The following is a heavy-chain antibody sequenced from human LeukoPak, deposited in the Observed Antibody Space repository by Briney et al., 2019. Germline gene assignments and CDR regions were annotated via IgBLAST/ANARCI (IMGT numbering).Heavy chain of an antibody. CDR1: GGSISSFY. V-gene: IGHV4-59*08. J-gene: IGHJ4*02. CDR2: IYNSGIT. D-gene: IGHD5-18*01. Sequence: SETLSLTCTVSGGSISSFYWSWIRQPPGKGLEWIGYIYNSGITNYNPSLKSRVTISVDTSKNQFSLKLSSVTAADTAVYCCARQVDTAMVTNWGQGTPVTVSS. CDR3: ARQVDTAMVTN.